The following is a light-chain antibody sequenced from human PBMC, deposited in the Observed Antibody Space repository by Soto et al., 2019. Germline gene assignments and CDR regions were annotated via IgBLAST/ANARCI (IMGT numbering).Light chain of an antibody. J-gene: IGLJ2*01. CDR2: ANS. Sequence: QSVLTQPPSVSGAPGQRVTISCTGSSSNIGTRYDVHWYQQLPGTAPKLLIYANSNRPSGVPDRFSGSKSGTSASLAITGLQAEDEADCYCQSYDSSLSGVVFGGGTQLTVL. CDR3: QSYDSSLSGVV. CDR1: SSNIGTRYD. V-gene: IGLV1-40*01.